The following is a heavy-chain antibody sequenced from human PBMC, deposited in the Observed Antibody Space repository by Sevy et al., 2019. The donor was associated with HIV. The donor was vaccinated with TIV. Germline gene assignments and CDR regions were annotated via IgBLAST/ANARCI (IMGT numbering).Heavy chain of an antibody. D-gene: IGHD1-1*01. CDR3: ALERLSSDVAEYFQN. CDR2: ISLDGSNK. Sequence: GGSLRLSCAASGFTFSYYSMHWVRQAPGKGLEWVATISLDGSNKHYADSVKGRFTISRDNFMSSLFLQMNSLRTEDTAVYYCALERLSSDVAEYFQNWGQGTLVTASS. J-gene: IGHJ1*01. CDR1: GFTFSYYS. V-gene: IGHV3-30*04.